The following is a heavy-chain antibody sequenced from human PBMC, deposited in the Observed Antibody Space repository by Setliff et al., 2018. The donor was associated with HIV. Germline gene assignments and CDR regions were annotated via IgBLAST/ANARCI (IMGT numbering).Heavy chain of an antibody. CDR2: LYSGGST. J-gene: IGHJ6*02. CDR1: GFTFGSYA. Sequence: SLRLSCAPSGFTFGSYAMSWVRQAPGKGLEWVSVLYSGGSTYYADSVKGRFTISRENSKNTLYLQMNSLRPEDTAVYYCAKDFPPPNGMDVWGQGTTVTVSS. CDR3: AKDFPPPNGMDV. V-gene: IGHV3-23*03.